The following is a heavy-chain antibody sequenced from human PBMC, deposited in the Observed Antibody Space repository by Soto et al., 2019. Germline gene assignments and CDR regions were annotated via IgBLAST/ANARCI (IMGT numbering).Heavy chain of an antibody. J-gene: IGHJ6*02. D-gene: IGHD3-3*01. CDR1: GFTFNTYA. V-gene: IGHV3-23*01. CDR3: AKSGDFWSWGMDV. CDR2: ISESGDGT. Sequence: GGSLRLSCAASGFTFNTYAMTWVRQAPGKGLEWVSLISESGDGTYYADSVKGRFTISRDNSQRTLNLQMNSLRAEDTAVYYCAKSGDFWSWGMDVWGQGTTVTVSS.